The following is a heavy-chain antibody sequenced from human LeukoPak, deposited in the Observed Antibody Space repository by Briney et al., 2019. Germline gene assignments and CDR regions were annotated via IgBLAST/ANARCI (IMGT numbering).Heavy chain of an antibody. CDR2: ISSSGSTI. D-gene: IGHD1-14*01. CDR3: AREGTYGNFDY. CDR1: GFIFSNYE. J-gene: IGHJ4*02. Sequence: PGGSLRLSCAASGFIFSNYEMNWVRQAPGKGLEWVSYISSSGSTIYYADSVKGRFTISRDNAKNSLCLQMNSLRAEDTAVYYCAREGTYGNFDYWGQGTLVTVSS. V-gene: IGHV3-48*03.